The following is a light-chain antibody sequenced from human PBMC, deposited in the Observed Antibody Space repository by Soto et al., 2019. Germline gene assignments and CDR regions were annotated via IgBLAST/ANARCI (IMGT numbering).Light chain of an antibody. Sequence: EVVLTQSPVTLSLSPGERATLSCRASQNINNYLAWYQQKPGQPPRLLIYDAFNRATGIPARFSGSGSGTDVILTISSLEPEDFGVYYCQQRNNWVTFGGGTKVEIK. J-gene: IGKJ4*01. V-gene: IGKV3-11*01. CDR1: QNINNY. CDR3: QQRNNWVT. CDR2: DAF.